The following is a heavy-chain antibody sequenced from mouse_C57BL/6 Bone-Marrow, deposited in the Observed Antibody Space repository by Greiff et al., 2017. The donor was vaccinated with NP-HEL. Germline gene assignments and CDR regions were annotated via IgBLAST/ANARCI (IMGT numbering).Heavy chain of an antibody. CDR2: ISSGSSTI. V-gene: IGHV5-17*01. Sequence: EVKLQESGGGLVKPGGSLKLSCAASGFTFSDYGMHWVRQAPEQGLEWVAYISSGSSTIYYADKVKGRFTITRDNAKNTLFLQMTSLRSEDTAMYYCARNFDVWGTGTTVTVSS. J-gene: IGHJ1*03. CDR3: ARNFDV. CDR1: GFTFSDYG.